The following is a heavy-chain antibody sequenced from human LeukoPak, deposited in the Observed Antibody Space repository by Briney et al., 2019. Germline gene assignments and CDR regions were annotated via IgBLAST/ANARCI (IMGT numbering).Heavy chain of an antibody. V-gene: IGHV3-30*02. CDR3: AKDRSVADYGDYVDAFDI. Sequence: GGSLRLSCAASGFTFSSYGMHWVRQAPGKGLEWVAFIRYDGSNKYYADSVKGRFTISRDNSKNTLYLQMNSLRAEDTAVYYWAKDRSVADYGDYVDAFDIWGQGTMVTVSS. D-gene: IGHD4-17*01. CDR1: GFTFSSYG. CDR2: IRYDGSNK. J-gene: IGHJ3*02.